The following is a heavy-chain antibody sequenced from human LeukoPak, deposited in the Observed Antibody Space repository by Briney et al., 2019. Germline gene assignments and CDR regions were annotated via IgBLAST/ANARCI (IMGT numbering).Heavy chain of an antibody. CDR1: GFTFSSYA. CDR3: AKSTLVAATTYYYYGMDV. CDR2: ISGSGGST. J-gene: IGHJ6*02. D-gene: IGHD2-15*01. Sequence: GGSLRLSCAASGFTFSSYAMSWVRQAPGKGLEWVSGISGSGGSTYYADSVKGRFTISRDTSKDPLYLQMNSLRAEDTAVYYCAKSTLVAATTYYYYGMDVWGQGTTVTVSS. V-gene: IGHV3-23*01.